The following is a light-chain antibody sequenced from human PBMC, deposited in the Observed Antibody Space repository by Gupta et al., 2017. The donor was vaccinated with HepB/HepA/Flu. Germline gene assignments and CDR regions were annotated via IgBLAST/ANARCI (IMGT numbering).Light chain of an antibody. CDR2: RAF. J-gene: IGKJ2*01. V-gene: IGKV1-39*01. CDR1: QGISSS. CDR3: QQTYGTPYT. Sequence: DLQMTQSPSSLSASVGDRVTITCRASQGISSSLSWYQQKPGTAPKLLIYRAFSLQSGVPSRFSGSGSGTDFTLTITSLQPEDSATYFCQQTYGTPYTFGQGSQLEIK.